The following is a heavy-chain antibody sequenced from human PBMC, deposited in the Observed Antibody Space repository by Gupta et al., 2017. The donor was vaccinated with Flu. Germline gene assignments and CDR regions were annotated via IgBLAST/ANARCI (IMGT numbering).Heavy chain of an antibody. V-gene: IGHV1-69-2*01. J-gene: IGHJ4*02. D-gene: IGHD3-22*01. CDR3: ATAMHSSGYIKY. CDR2: VDPEDGET. Sequence: VQQAPGKGLEWMGLVDPEDGETVSAEKFRDRVTIAADTSTDTAYMELGGLRSEDTAVYYCATAMHSSGYIKYWSQGTLVTVSP.